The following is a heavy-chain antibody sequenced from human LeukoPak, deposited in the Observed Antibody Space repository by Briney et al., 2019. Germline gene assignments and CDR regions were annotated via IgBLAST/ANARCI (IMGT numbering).Heavy chain of an antibody. V-gene: IGHV3-7*01. J-gene: IGHJ4*02. CDR2: IKQDGSEK. CDR3: ARERRYCSGGSCYSSLDY. Sequence: GGSLRLSCAASGFTFSSDWMSWVRQAPGKGLEWVANIKQDGSEKYYVDSVKGRFTISRDNAKNSLYLQMNSLRAEDTVVYYCARERRYCSGGSCYSSLDYWGQGTLVTVSS. CDR1: GFTFSSDW. D-gene: IGHD2-15*01.